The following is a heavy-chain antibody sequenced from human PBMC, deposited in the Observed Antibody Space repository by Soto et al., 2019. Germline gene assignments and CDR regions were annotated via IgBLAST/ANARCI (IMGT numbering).Heavy chain of an antibody. CDR1: GFTFSSYA. CDR2: ISGSGGST. V-gene: IGHV3-23*01. CDR3: AQVLVDSSSATTDY. Sequence: EVQLLESGGGLVQPGGSLRLSCAASGFTFSSYAMSWVRQAPGKGLEWVSAISGSGGSTYYADSVKGRFTISRDNSKNTLYLQMNSLRAEDTAVYYCAQVLVDSSSATTDYWGQGTLVTVSS. J-gene: IGHJ4*02. D-gene: IGHD6-13*01.